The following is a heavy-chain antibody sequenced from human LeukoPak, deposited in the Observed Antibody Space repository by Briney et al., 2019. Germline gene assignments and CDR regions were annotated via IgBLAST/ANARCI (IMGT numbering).Heavy chain of an antibody. J-gene: IGHJ4*02. D-gene: IGHD3-10*01. V-gene: IGHV3-21*01. CDR2: ISSSSSYI. CDR1: GFTFSSYS. CDR3: AKDPGFMVRGVNSPNDY. Sequence: PGGSLRLSCAASGFTFSSYSMNWVRQAPGKGLEWVSSISSSSSYIYYADSVKGRFTISRDNAKNSLYLQMNSLRAEDTVVYYCAKDPGFMVRGVNSPNDYWGQGTLVTVSS.